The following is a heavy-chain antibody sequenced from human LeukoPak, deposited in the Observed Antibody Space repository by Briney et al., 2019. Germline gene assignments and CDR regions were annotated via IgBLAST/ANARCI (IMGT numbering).Heavy chain of an antibody. V-gene: IGHV4-59*08. CDR1: VASVTGTY. CDR2: TYYGGTT. D-gene: IGHD5-24*01. CDR3: ARLALYDGYTHDS. J-gene: IGHJ4*02. Sequence: PSETLSLTCSVSVASVTGTYWSGLRQTPGKGLEGIAYTYYGGTTEYNPSLKSRATISVDTSKNHFSLDLRSVTAADTAGYFCARLALYDGYTHDSWGQGTLVTVSS.